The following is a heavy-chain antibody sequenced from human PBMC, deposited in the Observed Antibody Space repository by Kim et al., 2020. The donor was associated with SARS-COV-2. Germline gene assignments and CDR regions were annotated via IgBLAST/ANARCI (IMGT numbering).Heavy chain of an antibody. V-gene: IGHV5-51*01. J-gene: IGHJ4*02. CDR3: ARAEWQLRSYFDY. Sequence: TRYSPSVAGQVTMSADKSISTAYLQGNSLRASDTAIYYCARAEWQLRSYFDYWAQGTLVTVSS. CDR2: T. D-gene: IGHD1-26*01.